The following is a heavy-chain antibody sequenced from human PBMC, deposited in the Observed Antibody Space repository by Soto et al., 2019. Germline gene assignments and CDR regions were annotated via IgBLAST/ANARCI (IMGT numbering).Heavy chain of an antibody. CDR1: GGSFSGYY. D-gene: IGHD1-26*01. CDR2: INHGGST. Sequence: QVQLQQWGAGLLKPSETLSLTCAVYGGSFSGYYWSWIRQPPGKGLEWIGEINHGGSTNYNPSLKSRVTISVDTSKNQFSLKLSSVTAADTAVYYCARGRWELEYFQHWGQGTLVTVSS. CDR3: ARGRWELEYFQH. V-gene: IGHV4-34*01. J-gene: IGHJ1*01.